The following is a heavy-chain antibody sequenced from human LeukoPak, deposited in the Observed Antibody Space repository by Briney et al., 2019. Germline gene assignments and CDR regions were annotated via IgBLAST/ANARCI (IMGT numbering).Heavy chain of an antibody. CDR3: ASLPYYYGSGSYYNRDY. J-gene: IGHJ4*02. Sequence: TGGSLRLSCAASGFTFSSYSMNWVRQAPGKGLEWVAVIWSDGITKYYADSVKGRFTISRDNSKNTLYLQMNSLRAEDTAVYYCASLPYYYGSGSYYNRDYWGQGTLVTVSS. CDR1: GFTFSSYS. CDR2: IWSDGITK. D-gene: IGHD3-10*01. V-gene: IGHV3-33*08.